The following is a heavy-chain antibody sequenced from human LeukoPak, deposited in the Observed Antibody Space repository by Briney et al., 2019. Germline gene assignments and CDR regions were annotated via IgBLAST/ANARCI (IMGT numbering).Heavy chain of an antibody. Sequence: GGSLRLSCAASGFTFSSYSMNWVRQAPGKGLEWVSYISSSSSTIYYADSVKGRFTISRDNAKDSLYLQMNSLRAEDTAVYYCARLDWSNAFDIWGQGTMVTVSS. V-gene: IGHV3-48*01. J-gene: IGHJ3*02. D-gene: IGHD3/OR15-3a*01. CDR2: ISSSSSTI. CDR1: GFTFSSYS. CDR3: ARLDWSNAFDI.